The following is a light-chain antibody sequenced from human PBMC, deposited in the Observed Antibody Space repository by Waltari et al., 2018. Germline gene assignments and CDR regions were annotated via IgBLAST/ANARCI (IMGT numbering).Light chain of an antibody. Sequence: YHRRPGKCAKLMIYYVSNGPSGFSSRVSGSKSGNTVSLTISGLQTEDEDDYYGNSYTSSNTLVFCGGTKLTVL. J-gene: IGLJ2*01. CDR2: YVS. CDR3: NSYTSSNTLV. V-gene: IGLV2-14*03.